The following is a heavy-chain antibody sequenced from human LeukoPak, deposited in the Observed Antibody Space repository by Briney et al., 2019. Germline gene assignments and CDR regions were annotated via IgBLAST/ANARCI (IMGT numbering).Heavy chain of an antibody. D-gene: IGHD3-22*01. J-gene: IGHJ4*02. V-gene: IGHV3-30*04. CDR3: ARGGAGYDSSGYFHDY. CDR1: GFTFSSYA. Sequence: HPGGSLRLSCAASGFTFSSYAMHWVRQAPGKGLEWVAVISYDGSNKYHADSVKGRFTISRDNSKNTLYLQMNSLRAEDTAVYYCARGGAGYDSSGYFHDYWGQGTLVAVSS. CDR2: ISYDGSNK.